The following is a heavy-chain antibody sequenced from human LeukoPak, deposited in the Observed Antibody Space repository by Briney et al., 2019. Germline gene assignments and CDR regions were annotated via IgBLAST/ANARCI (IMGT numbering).Heavy chain of an antibody. Sequence: TGGSLRLSCAASGFTFSTYAMSWVRQALGKGLEWVAVISYDGSNKYYADSVKGRFTISRDNSKNTLYLQMNSLRAEDTAVYYCARGGSGSYFGSVDAFDIWGQGTMVTVSS. D-gene: IGHD1-26*01. V-gene: IGHV3-30*04. CDR3: ARGGSGSYFGSVDAFDI. CDR2: ISYDGSNK. CDR1: GFTFSTYA. J-gene: IGHJ3*02.